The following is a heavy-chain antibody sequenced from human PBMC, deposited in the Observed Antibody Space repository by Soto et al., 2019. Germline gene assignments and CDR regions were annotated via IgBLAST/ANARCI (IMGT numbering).Heavy chain of an antibody. CDR2: INPNTGGT. CDR1: GYTFTDFY. V-gene: IGHV1-2*02. D-gene: IGHD1-1*01. Sequence: QVQLVQSGAEVKKPGASVMVSCKTSGYTFTDFYINWVRQAPGQGLEWVGWINPNTGGTKPSQRFQGRVTLTRDTSITTAYMELTRLTSEDTAVYVCATQTGTVPNFADHWGQGTLVTVSS. CDR3: ATQTGTVPNFADH. J-gene: IGHJ4*02.